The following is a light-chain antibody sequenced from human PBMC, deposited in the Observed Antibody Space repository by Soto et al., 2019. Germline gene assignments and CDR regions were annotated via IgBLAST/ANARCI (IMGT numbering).Light chain of an antibody. Sequence: EIVLTQSPATLSLSPGERATLSCRASQSVSSYLAWYQQKPGQAPRLLIYDASNRATGIPARFSGSGSGTDVALTSSILEPEDVAVYYCQQRRTFGQGTKVEIK. CDR1: QSVSSY. V-gene: IGKV3-11*01. CDR2: DAS. CDR3: QQRRT. J-gene: IGKJ1*01.